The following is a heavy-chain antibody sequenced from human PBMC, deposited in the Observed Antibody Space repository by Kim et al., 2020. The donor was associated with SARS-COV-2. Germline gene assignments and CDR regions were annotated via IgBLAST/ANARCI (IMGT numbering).Heavy chain of an antibody. D-gene: IGHD2-21*01. Sequence: GGSLRLSCAASGFTFSNYAMSWVRQAPGKGLEWVSAINGSGGSTYYAYSAPVRVTITRASDDKKKYLYMNSLSAKNTATSYYSRNPHVAAPCARQFAYW. V-gene: IGHV3-23*01. CDR1: GFTFSNYA. CDR3: SRNPHVAAPCARQFAYW. J-gene: IGHJ2*01. CDR2: INGSGGST.